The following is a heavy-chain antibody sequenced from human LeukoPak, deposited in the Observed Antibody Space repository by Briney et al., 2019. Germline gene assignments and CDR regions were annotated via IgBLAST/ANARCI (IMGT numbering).Heavy chain of an antibody. CDR2: INSHGTST. CDR3: ASSLVGDGRGYDAFDI. D-gene: IGHD1-26*01. V-gene: IGHV3-74*01. CDR1: GFTFSIYW. J-gene: IGHJ3*02. Sequence: GGSLRLSCAASGFTFSIYWMSWVRQGPGKGLVWVSRINSHGTSTNYADSVKGRFAVSRDNSKNTLYLQMNSLRVEDTAVYYCASSLVGDGRGYDAFDIWGQGTMVTVSS.